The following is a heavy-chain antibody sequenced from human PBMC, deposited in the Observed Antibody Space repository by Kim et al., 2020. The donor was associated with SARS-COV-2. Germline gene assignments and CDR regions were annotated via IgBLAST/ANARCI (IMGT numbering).Heavy chain of an antibody. CDR2: ISYDGSNK. CDR3: ARDHGGDYSLYYFDY. D-gene: IGHD4-17*01. CDR1: GFTFSSYA. V-gene: IGHV3-30*04. Sequence: GGSLRLSCAASGFTFSSYALHWVRQAPGKGLEWVAVISYDGSNKYYADSVKGRFTISRDNSKNTLYLQMNSLRAEDTAVYYCARDHGGDYSLYYFDYWGQGTLVTVSS. J-gene: IGHJ4*02.